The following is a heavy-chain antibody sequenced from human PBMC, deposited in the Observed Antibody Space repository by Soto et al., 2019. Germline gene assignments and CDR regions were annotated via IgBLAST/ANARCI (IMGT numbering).Heavy chain of an antibody. V-gene: IGHV4-61*01. CDR1: GGSVSSSNYY. CDR2: IYYSGST. CDR3: ARDQGLQYYYYGMNV. Sequence: QVQLQESGPGLVKPSETLSLTCTVSGGSVSSSNYYWSWIRQPPGKGLEWIGYIYYSGSTNYNPSRKSRVTISVDTSKNQFPLKLSSVTAADTAVYYCARDQGLQYYYYGMNVWGQGTTVTVSS. J-gene: IGHJ6*02. D-gene: IGHD4-4*01.